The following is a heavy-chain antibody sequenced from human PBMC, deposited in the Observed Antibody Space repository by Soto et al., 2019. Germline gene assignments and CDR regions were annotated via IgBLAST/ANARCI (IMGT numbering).Heavy chain of an antibody. V-gene: IGHV4-4*02. Sequence: QVQLQESGPGLVKPSGTLSLTCAVSGGSFTSNNWWTWVRQPPGQGLEWIGEIYRTGSTNYNPSLKSGVTISLDTSENQFSLKVTSLTAADTAVYYCASRDPGTSVDYWGQGTLVTVSS. D-gene: IGHD1-7*01. CDR1: GGSFTSNNW. CDR2: IYRTGST. J-gene: IGHJ4*02. CDR3: ASRDPGTSVDY.